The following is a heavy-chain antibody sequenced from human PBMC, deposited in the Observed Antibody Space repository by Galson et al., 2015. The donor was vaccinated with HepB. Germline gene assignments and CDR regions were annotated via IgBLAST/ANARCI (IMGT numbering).Heavy chain of an antibody. V-gene: IGHV3-30-3*01. CDR3: ARSFYGSRPLFDY. J-gene: IGHJ4*02. D-gene: IGHD4-17*01. CDR2: ISYDGSNK. CDR1: GFTFSSYA. Sequence: PLGLACAAYGFTFSSYAMHWVRQAPGKGLEWVAVISYDGSNKYYADSVKGRFTISRDNSKNTLYLQMNSLRAEDTAVYYCARSFYGSRPLFDYWGQETLVTVSS.